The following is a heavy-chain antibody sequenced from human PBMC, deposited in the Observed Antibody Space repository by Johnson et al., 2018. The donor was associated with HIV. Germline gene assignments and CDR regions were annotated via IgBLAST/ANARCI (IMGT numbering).Heavy chain of an antibody. CDR2: ISSDGVST. D-gene: IGHD3-10*01. J-gene: IGHJ3*01. Sequence: VQLLESGGGLVQPGGSLILSCAASGFTFSSYWMHWVRQAPGKGLVWVSRISSDGVSTYYADSVKGRFTISRYNARNTMFVQMNSLRAEDTAVYYCARDRSGRGVPIYWGQGTMVTVSS. V-gene: IGHV3-74*01. CDR1: GFTFSSYW. CDR3: ARDRSGRGVPIY.